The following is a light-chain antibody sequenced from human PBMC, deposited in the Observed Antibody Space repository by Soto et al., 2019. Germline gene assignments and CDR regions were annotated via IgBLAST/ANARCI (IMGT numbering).Light chain of an antibody. J-gene: IGKJ1*01. Sequence: IVMPQYTSTLSVSPGERSTLSCISSQSVSSNLAWYQQKPGQAPRLLIYGASTRATGIPARFSGSGSGTEFTLTISSLQSEDFAVYYCQQYNNWPSWTFGQGSNVDI. CDR1: QSVSSN. CDR2: GAS. CDR3: QQYNNWPSWT. V-gene: IGKV3-15*01.